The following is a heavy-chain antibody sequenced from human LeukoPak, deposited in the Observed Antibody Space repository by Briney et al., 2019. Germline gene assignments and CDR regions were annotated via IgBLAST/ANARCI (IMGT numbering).Heavy chain of an antibody. D-gene: IGHD3-10*01. J-gene: IGHJ4*02. CDR3: ARGRGSYGSGGYPRSYFDY. CDR2: VSYDGSNK. V-gene: IGHV3-30-3*01. CDR1: GFTFSSYA. Sequence: PGGSLRLSCAASGFTFSSYAMHWVRQAPGKGLEWVAVVSYDGSNKYYADSVKGRFTISRDNSKNTLYLQMNSLRAEDTAVYYCARGRGSYGSGGYPRSYFDYWGQGTLVTVSS.